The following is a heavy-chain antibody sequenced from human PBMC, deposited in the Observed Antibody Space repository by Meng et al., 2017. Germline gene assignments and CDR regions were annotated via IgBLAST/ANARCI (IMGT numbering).Heavy chain of an antibody. CDR1: GFTFSSYA. J-gene: IGHJ4*02. CDR2: ISYDGSNK. V-gene: IGHV3-30*01. Sequence: GGSLRLSCAASGFTFSSYAMHWVRQAPGKGLEWVAVISYDGSNKYYADSVKGRFTISRDNSKNTLYLQMNSLRAEDTAVYYCARDRGYSYGDRRADYWGQGTRVTGSS. CDR3: ARDRGYSYGDRRADY. D-gene: IGHD5-18*01.